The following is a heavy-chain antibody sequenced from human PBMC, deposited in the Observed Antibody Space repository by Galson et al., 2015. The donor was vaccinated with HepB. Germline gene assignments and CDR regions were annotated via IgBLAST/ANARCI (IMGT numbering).Heavy chain of an antibody. CDR1: GFTFSSYA. CDR2: ISYDGSNK. V-gene: IGHV3-30-3*01. Sequence: SLRLSCAASGFTFSSYAMHWVRQAPGKGLEWVAVISYDGSNKYYADSVKGRFTISRDNSKNTLYLQMNSLRAEDTAVYYCARDNYDYAELGIWGAFDIWGQGTMVTVSS. CDR3: ARDNYDYAELGIWGAFDI. J-gene: IGHJ3*02. D-gene: IGHD3-16*01.